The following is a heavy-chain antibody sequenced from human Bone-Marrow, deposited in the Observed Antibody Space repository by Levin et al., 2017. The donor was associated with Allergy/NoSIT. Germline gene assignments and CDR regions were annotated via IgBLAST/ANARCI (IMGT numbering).Heavy chain of an antibody. Sequence: GESLKISCAASGFTFSSYGMHWVRQAPGKGLEWVAVISYDGSNKYYADSVKGRFTISRDNSKNTLYLQMNSLRAEDTAVYYCAKDTPAYGGAFDIWGQGTMVTVSS. CDR1: GFTFSSYG. D-gene: IGHD2-21*01. V-gene: IGHV3-30*18. CDR2: ISYDGSNK. CDR3: AKDTPAYGGAFDI. J-gene: IGHJ3*02.